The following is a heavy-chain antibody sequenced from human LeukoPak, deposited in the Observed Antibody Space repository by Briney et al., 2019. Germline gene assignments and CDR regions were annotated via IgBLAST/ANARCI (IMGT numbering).Heavy chain of an antibody. Sequence: SETLSLTCTVSGGSISSSSYYWGWIRQPPGKGLEWIGSIYYSGSTYYNPSLKSRVTISVDTSKNQFSLKLSSVTAADTAVYYCARHVSSCWYGGGWFDPWGQGTLVTVSS. D-gene: IGHD6-13*01. J-gene: IGHJ5*02. CDR3: ARHVSSCWYGGGWFDP. CDR1: GGSISSSSYY. CDR2: IYYSGST. V-gene: IGHV4-39*01.